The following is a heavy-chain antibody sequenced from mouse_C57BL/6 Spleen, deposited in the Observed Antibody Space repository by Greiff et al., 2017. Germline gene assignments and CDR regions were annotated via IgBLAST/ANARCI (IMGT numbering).Heavy chain of an antibody. CDR3: SSRYGYDASFAY. V-gene: IGHV14-3*01. D-gene: IGHD2-2*01. Sequence: VQLQQSVAELVRPGASVKLSCTASGFNIKNTYMHWVKQRPEQGLEWMGRIDPANGNNKYAPKFQGKATITADTSSNTAYLQLSSLTSEDTAVKYCSSRYGYDASFAYWGQGTLVTVSA. CDR2: IDPANGNN. CDR1: GFNIKNTY. J-gene: IGHJ3*01.